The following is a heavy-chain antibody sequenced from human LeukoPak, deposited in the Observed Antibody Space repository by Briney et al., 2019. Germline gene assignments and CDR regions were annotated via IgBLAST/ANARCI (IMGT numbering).Heavy chain of an antibody. D-gene: IGHD3-22*01. Sequence: PSETLSLTCTVSGGSISSGGYYWSWIRQPPGKGLEWIGYIYHSGSTYYNPSLKSRVTISVDRSKNQFSLQLNSVTPEDTAVYYCARSGLVVVPSLVGAFDIWGQGTMVTVSS. J-gene: IGHJ3*02. CDR1: GGSISSGGYY. V-gene: IGHV4-30-2*01. CDR2: IYHSGST. CDR3: ARSGLVVVPSLVGAFDI.